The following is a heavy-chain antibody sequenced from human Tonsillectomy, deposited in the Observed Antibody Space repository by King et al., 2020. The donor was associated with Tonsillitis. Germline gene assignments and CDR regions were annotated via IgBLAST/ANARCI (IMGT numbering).Heavy chain of an antibody. V-gene: IGHV1-2*02. Sequence: QLVQSGAEVKKPGASVKVSCKASGYTFTDYYLHWVRQAPGQGLEWMGWINPNSGDANYAQKFQGRVTMTRDTSISTAYMELSRLKSDDTAVYYCARGGRWLPPLDWGQGTLVTVSS. CDR3: ARGGRWLPPLD. D-gene: IGHD5-24*01. CDR2: INPNSGDA. CDR1: GYTFTDYY. J-gene: IGHJ4*02.